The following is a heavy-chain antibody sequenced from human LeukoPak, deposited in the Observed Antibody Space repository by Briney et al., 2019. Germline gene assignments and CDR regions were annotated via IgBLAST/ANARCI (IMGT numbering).Heavy chain of an antibody. Sequence: SETLSLTCTVSGDSISSSSYYWGWIRQPPGKGLEWIGSIYYSGSTYYIPSLKSRVTISVDTSKNQFSLKLSSVTAADTAVYYCARVRSDFWSGYYPDYWGQGTLVTVSS. CDR2: IYYSGST. D-gene: IGHD3-3*01. CDR1: GDSISSSSYY. J-gene: IGHJ4*02. CDR3: ARVRSDFWSGYYPDY. V-gene: IGHV4-39*07.